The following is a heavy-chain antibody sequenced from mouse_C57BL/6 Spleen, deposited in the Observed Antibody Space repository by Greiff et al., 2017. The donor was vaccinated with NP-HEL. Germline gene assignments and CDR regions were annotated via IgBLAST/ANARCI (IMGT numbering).Heavy chain of an antibody. D-gene: IGHD2-4*01. CDR1: GYTFTDYY. Sequence: VQRVESGAELVRPGASVKLSCKASGYTFTDYYINWVKQRPGQGLEWIARIYPGSGNTYYNEKFKGKATLTAEKSSSTAYMQLSSLTSEDSAVYFCARYYDYDGAMDYWGQGTSVTVSS. V-gene: IGHV1-76*01. J-gene: IGHJ4*01. CDR3: ARYYDYDGAMDY. CDR2: IYPGSGNT.